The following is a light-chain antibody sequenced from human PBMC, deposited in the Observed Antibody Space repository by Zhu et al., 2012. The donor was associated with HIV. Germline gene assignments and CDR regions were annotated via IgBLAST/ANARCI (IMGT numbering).Light chain of an antibody. V-gene: IGKV1-39*01. CDR3: QQSCSTPRT. CDR1: QSISGY. Sequence: DIQMTQSPSSLSASVGDRVTITCRASQSISGYLNWYQKKSGKAPKILIYAASTLESAVPSRFSGSGSGTDFTLTISSLQPEDFATYYCQQSCSTPRTFGQGTRLDIK. CDR2: AAS. J-gene: IGKJ2*01.